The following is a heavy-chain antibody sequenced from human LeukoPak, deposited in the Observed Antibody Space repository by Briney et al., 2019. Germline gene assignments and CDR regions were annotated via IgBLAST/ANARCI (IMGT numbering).Heavy chain of an antibody. Sequence: SETLSLTCAVYGGSFRGYYWSWIRQPPGKGLEWIGEINHSGSTNYNPSLKSRVTISVDTSKNQFSLKLSSVTAADTAVYYCARVTGEPSDYWGQGTLLTVSS. CDR1: GGSFRGYY. V-gene: IGHV4-34*01. D-gene: IGHD7-27*01. CDR2: INHSGST. J-gene: IGHJ4*02. CDR3: ARVTGEPSDY.